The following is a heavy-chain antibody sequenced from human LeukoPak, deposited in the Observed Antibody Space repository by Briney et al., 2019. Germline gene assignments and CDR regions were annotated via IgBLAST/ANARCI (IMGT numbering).Heavy chain of an antibody. CDR3: AKDHYWSIDY. V-gene: IGHV3-23*01. CDR1: GFTFSSYA. CDR2: ISGSGGST. Sequence: GGSLRLSCAASGFTFSSYAMSWVRQAPGKGLEWVSAISGSGGSTYYADSMKGRFTISRDIAKNTLYLQMNSLRAEDTGVYYCAKDHYWSIDYWGRGTLVTVSS. J-gene: IGHJ4*02. D-gene: IGHD3-3*01.